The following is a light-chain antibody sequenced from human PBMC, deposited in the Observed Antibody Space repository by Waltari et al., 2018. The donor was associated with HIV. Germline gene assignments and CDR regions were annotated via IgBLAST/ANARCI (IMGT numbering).Light chain of an antibody. J-gene: IGLJ3*02. CDR2: DNY. CDR3: GTWDSSLSAGV. CDR1: SSNIGNHF. Sequence: QSVLTQPPSVSAAPGQKVTISCSGSSSNIGNHFVSWYQPLPGTAPKLLIYDNYQRPAWIPDRFSGAKPGASATLVITGLQTGDEANYYCGTWDSSLSAGVFGGGTKLTVL. V-gene: IGLV1-51*01.